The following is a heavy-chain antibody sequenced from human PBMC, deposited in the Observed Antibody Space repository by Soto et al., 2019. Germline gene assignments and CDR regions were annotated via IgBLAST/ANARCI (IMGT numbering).Heavy chain of an antibody. D-gene: IGHD4-17*01. J-gene: IGHJ3*02. CDR2: ISYDGSNK. CDR1: GFTFSSYA. CDR3: ARDRASYGGKRPDAFDI. Sequence: GGSLRLSCAASGFTFSSYAMHWVRQAPGKGLEWVAVISYDGSNKYYADSVKGRFTISRDNSKNTLYLQMNSLRAEDTAVYYCARDRASYGGKRPDAFDIWGQGTMVTVSS. V-gene: IGHV3-30-3*01.